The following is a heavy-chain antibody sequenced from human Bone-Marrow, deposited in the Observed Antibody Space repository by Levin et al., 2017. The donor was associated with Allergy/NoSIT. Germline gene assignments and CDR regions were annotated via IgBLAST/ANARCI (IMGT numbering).Heavy chain of an antibody. D-gene: IGHD1-7*01. V-gene: IGHV4-30-4*01. CDR1: GGSIRSGDYF. CDR3: VKDRNKWNWLAGFDP. CDR2: IYYSGKT. Sequence: PSETLSLTCSVSGGSIRSGDYFWTWIRQSPGKGLEYIGSIYYSGKTDYSPSLQSRLTISVDTSKNQFSLKLTSVTATDTAVYYCVKDRNKWNWLAGFDPWGQGTLVTVSS. J-gene: IGHJ5*02.